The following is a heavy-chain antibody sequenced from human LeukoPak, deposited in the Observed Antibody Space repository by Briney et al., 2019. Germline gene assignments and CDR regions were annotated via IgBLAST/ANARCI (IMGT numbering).Heavy chain of an antibody. CDR1: GGSFSGYY. Sequence: SETLSLTCAVYGGSFSGYYWSWIRQPPGKGLEWIGEINHSGSTNYNPSLKSLVTISVDTSKNQFSLKLSSVTAADTAVYYCARVFRVPTNYYYYYYMDVWGKGTTVTVSS. D-gene: IGHD3-10*01. CDR2: INHSGST. CDR3: ARVFRVPTNYYYYYYMDV. V-gene: IGHV4-34*01. J-gene: IGHJ6*03.